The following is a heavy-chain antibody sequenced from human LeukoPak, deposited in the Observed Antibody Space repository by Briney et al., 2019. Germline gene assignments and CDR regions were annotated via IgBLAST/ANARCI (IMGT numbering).Heavy chain of an antibody. D-gene: IGHD6-19*01. CDR1: GFTFSSYW. Sequence: GSLRLSCAASGFTFSSYWMTWVRQAPGKGLELVSAISNSGGSTYYADSVKGRFTISRDNSKNTLYLQMNSLRAEDTAVYYCARLLRWLVGNWFDPWGQGTLVTVSS. CDR2: ISNSGGST. V-gene: IGHV3-23*01. J-gene: IGHJ5*02. CDR3: ARLLRWLVGNWFDP.